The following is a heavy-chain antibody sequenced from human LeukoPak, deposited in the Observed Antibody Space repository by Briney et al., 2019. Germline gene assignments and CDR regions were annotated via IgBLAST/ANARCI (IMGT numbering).Heavy chain of an antibody. J-gene: IGHJ4*02. CDR1: GFTFSSYS. V-gene: IGHV3-7*03. CDR2: IKQDGSEK. D-gene: IGHD3-10*01. CDR3: ARDRRGPFDY. Sequence: GGSLRLSCAAFGFTFSSYSMNWVRQAPGKGLEWVANIKQDGSEKYYVDSLKGRFTISRDNAKNSLYLQMNSLRADDTGVYYCARDRRGPFDYWGQGTLVTVSS.